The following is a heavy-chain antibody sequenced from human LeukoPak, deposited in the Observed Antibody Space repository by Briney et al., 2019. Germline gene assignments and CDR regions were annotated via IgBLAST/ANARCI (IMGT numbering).Heavy chain of an antibody. CDR2: TYYRSKLYD. CDR3: ARALIAVGAHYFDY. V-gene: IGHV6-1*01. D-gene: IGHD6-19*01. Sequence: SQTLSLTCAISGDSVSSNSAAWNWIRQSPSRGLEWLGRTYYRSKLYDDYAVSVNSRMTINTDTSKNQFSLQLNSVTPEDTAVYYCARALIAVGAHYFDYWGQGNLVTVSS. J-gene: IGHJ4*02. CDR1: GDSVSSNSAA.